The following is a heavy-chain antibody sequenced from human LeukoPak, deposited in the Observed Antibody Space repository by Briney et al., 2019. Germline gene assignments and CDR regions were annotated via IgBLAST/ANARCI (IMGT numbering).Heavy chain of an antibody. J-gene: IGHJ4*02. D-gene: IGHD5-18*01. CDR1: GGSISSSSYY. CDR2: INHSGRT. Sequence: PSETLSLTCTVSGGSISSSSYYWGWIRQPPGKGLEWIGEINHSGRTNYNPSLKSRVTISVDTSKNQFSLKLSSVTAADTAVYYCARDTAMGDFDYWGQGTLVTVSP. CDR3: ARDTAMGDFDY. V-gene: IGHV4-39*07.